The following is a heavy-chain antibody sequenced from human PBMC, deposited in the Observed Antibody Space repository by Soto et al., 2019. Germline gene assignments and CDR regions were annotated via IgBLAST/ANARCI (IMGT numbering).Heavy chain of an antibody. CDR3: ARRRGGDILTGYYMGAFDI. CDR1: SGSISSSNW. CDR2: IYHSGST. D-gene: IGHD3-9*01. Sequence: QVQLQESGPGLVKPSGTLSLTCAVSSGSISSSNWWSWVRQPPGKGLEWIGEIYHSGSTNYNPSLKSRVTISVDKSKNQFSLKLSSVTAADTAVYYCARRRGGDILTGYYMGAFDIWGQGTMVTVSS. J-gene: IGHJ3*02. V-gene: IGHV4-4*02.